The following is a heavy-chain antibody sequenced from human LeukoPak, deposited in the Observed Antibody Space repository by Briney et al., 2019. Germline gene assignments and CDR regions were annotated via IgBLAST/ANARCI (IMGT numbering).Heavy chain of an antibody. V-gene: IGHV4-38-2*02. CDR1: GYSISSGYY. Sequence: SETLSLTCTVSGYSISSGYYWGWIRQPPGKGLEWIGSIYHSGSTYYNPSLKSRVTISVDTSKNQFSLKLSSVTAADTAVYYCARDGGSDSSSRWFDPWGQGTLVTVSS. CDR2: IYHSGST. J-gene: IGHJ5*02. CDR3: ARDGGSDSSSRWFDP. D-gene: IGHD6-13*01.